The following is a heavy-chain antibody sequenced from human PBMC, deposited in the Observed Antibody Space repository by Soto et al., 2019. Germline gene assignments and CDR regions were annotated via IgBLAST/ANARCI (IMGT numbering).Heavy chain of an antibody. CDR3: AREQQLAYYYYYYGMDV. J-gene: IGHJ6*02. CDR1: GGSFSIYY. Sequence: SETLSLTCAAYGGSFSIYYWSWIFQPQGKGLEWIGEINHSGSTNYNPSLKSRVTISVDTSKNQFSLKLSSVTAADTAVYYCAREQQLAYYYYYYGMDVWGQGTTVTVSS. CDR2: INHSGST. D-gene: IGHD6-13*01. V-gene: IGHV4-34*01.